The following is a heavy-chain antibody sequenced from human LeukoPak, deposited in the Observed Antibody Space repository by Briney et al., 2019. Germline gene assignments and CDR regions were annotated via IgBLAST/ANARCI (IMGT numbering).Heavy chain of an antibody. CDR2: IYYSGST. CDR3: AAIVVVPAANTFDY. Sequence: SETLSLTGTVSGVSISSYYWSWIRQPPGKGLEWIGYIYYSGSTNYNPSLKSRVTISVDTSKNQFSLKLSSVTAADTAVYYCAAIVVVPAANTFDYWGQGTLVTVSS. V-gene: IGHV4-59*01. J-gene: IGHJ4*02. CDR1: GVSISSYY. D-gene: IGHD2-2*01.